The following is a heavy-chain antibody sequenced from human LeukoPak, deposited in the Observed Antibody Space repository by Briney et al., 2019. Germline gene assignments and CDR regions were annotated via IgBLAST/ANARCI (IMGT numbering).Heavy chain of an antibody. CDR1: GGSFSGYY. V-gene: IGHV4-34*01. CDR2: INHSGST. Sequence: SETLSLTCAVYGGSFSGYYWSWIRQPPGKGLEWIGGINHSGSTNYNPSLKSRVTISVDTSKNRFSLKLSSVTAADTAVYYCARGPNYGEGYYFDYWGQGTLVTVSS. CDR3: ARGPNYGEGYYFDY. D-gene: IGHD4-17*01. J-gene: IGHJ4*02.